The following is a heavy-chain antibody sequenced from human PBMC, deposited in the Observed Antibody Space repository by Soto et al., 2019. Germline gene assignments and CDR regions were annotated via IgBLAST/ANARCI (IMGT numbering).Heavy chain of an antibody. V-gene: IGHV3-15*01. D-gene: IGHD3-3*01. CDR3: TTAREGFWSGYYDY. CDR1: GFTFSNAW. Sequence: GSLRLSCAASGFTFSNAWMSWVRQAPGKGLEWVGRIKSKTDGGTTDYAAPVKGRFTISRDDSKNTLYLQMNSLKTEDTAVYYCTTAREGFWSGYYDYWGQGTLVTVSS. CDR2: IKSKTDGGTT. J-gene: IGHJ4*02.